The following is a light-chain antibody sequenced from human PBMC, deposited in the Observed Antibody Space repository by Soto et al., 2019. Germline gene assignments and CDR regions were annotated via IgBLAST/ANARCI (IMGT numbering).Light chain of an antibody. CDR3: PQYGSSPRTYT. CDR2: GAS. Sequence: EIVLTQSPGTLSLSPGERATLSCRASQSVSSSYLAWYQQKPGQAPRLLIYGASSRATGIPDRFSGSGSGTDFTLTISRLEPEDFAVYYCPQYGSSPRTYTFGQGTKLEIK. J-gene: IGKJ2*01. V-gene: IGKV3-20*01. CDR1: QSVSSSY.